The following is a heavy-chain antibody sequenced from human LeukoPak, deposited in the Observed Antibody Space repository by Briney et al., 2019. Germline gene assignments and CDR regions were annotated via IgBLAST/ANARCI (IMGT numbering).Heavy chain of an antibody. Sequence: GGSLRLSCAASGFTFSSYAMSWVRQAPGKGLEWVSAISGSGGSTYYADSVKGRFTISRDNSRNTLFLQMNSLRAEDTAVYYCAQDQYSGSSYYFDYWGQGTLVTVSS. V-gene: IGHV3-23*01. CDR1: GFTFSSYA. CDR3: AQDQYSGSSYYFDY. D-gene: IGHD3-10*01. J-gene: IGHJ4*02. CDR2: ISGSGGST.